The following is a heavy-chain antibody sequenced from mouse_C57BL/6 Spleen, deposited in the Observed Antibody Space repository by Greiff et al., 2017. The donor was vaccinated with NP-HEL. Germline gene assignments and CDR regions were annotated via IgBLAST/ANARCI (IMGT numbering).Heavy chain of an antibody. CDR2: IDPNSGGT. D-gene: IGHD2-5*01. CDR1: GYTFTSYW. Sequence: VQLQQSGAELVKPGASVKLSCKASGYTFTSYWMHWVKQRPGRGLEWIGRIDPNSGGTKYNEKFKDKATLTADKSSSTAYMQLSSLTSEDSAVFYCSRDYSNFYWYFDVWGTGTTVTVSS. CDR3: SRDYSNFYWYFDV. J-gene: IGHJ1*03. V-gene: IGHV1-72*01.